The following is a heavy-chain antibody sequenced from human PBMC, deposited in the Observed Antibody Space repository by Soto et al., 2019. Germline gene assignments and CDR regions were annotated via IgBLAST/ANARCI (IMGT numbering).Heavy chain of an antibody. CDR2: IYRGLAT. CDR3: ARDRSDSSRADSFDI. D-gene: IGHD6-25*01. J-gene: IGHJ3*02. V-gene: IGHV3-53*01. CDR1: GFTVSNTY. Sequence: EVQLVESGGGLIQPGGSLRLSCAVSGFTVSNTYMRWVRQAPGKGLEWISVIYRGLATYYADPVKGRFTISRDDSRNTVYLQMNSLTTEDTAVYFCARDRSDSSRADSFDIWGQGTMVTVSS.